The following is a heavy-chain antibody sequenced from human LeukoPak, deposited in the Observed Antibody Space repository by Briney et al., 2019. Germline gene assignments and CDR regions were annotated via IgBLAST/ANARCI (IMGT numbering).Heavy chain of an antibody. CDR3: AKADWNDAYFDY. V-gene: IGHV3-9*01. CDR1: GFTFDDYA. J-gene: IGHJ4*02. CDR2: ISWNSGSI. D-gene: IGHD1-1*01. Sequence: GGSLRLSCAASGFTFDDYAMHWVRRAPGKGLEWVSGISWNSGSIGYADSVKGRFTISRDNAKNSLYLQMNSLRAEDTALYYCAKADWNDAYFDYWGQGTLVTVSS.